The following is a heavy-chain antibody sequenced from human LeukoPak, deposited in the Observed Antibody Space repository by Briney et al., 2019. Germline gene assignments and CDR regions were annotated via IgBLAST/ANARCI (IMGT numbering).Heavy chain of an antibody. CDR2: IGGSGDNT. V-gene: IGHV3-23*01. D-gene: IGHD2-2*01. Sequence: GGSLRLSCAASGFTFSNSAMNWVRQAPGKGLEWVSAIGGSGDNTLYADSVKGRFSIARDNSRNMLYLQMNSLRAEDTAVYYCAKADCSGTYCYVKDYWGQGTLVTVSS. CDR1: GFTFSNSA. CDR3: AKADCSGTYCYVKDY. J-gene: IGHJ4*02.